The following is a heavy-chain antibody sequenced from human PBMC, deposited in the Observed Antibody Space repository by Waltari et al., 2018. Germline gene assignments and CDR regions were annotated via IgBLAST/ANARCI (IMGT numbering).Heavy chain of an antibody. CDR1: GYSISSGYW. J-gene: IGHJ4*02. CDR2: IYYSGTI. Sequence: QVQLQESGPGLVKPSEDLSLTCTVSGYSISSGYWWGGIRQPPGKGLEWIGSIYYSGTIQYNPSLGSRATIAADASNNQFSLQLRDVSAADTAIYFCARAQSGGYCFDFWGQGTLVTVSS. D-gene: IGHD2-21*01. V-gene: IGHV4-38-2*02. CDR3: ARAQSGGYCFDF.